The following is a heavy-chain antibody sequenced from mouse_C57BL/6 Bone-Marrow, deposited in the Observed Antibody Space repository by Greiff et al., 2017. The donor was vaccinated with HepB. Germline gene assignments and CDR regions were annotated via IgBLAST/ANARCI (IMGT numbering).Heavy chain of an antibody. Sequence: EVKLMESGGGLVQPGGSLKLSCAASGFTFSDYYMYWVRQTPEKRLEWVAYISNGGGSTYYPDTVKGRFTISRDTAKNTLYLQMSRLKSEDTAMYYCARQRNDGYSWFAYWGQGTLVTVSA. J-gene: IGHJ3*01. CDR1: GFTFSDYY. CDR2: ISNGGGST. CDR3: ARQRNDGYSWFAY. D-gene: IGHD2-3*01. V-gene: IGHV5-12*01.